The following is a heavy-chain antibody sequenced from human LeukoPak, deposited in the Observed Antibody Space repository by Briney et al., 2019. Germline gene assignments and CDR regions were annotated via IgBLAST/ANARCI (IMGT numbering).Heavy chain of an antibody. CDR2: IKQDGSEK. Sequence: GGSLRLSCAASGFTFSSYAMHWVRQAPGKGLEWVANIKQDGSEKYYVDSMKGRFTISRDNAKNSLYLQMNSLRAEDTAVYYCARLSGYNYGPATFFDYWGQGTLVTVSS. J-gene: IGHJ4*02. D-gene: IGHD5-18*01. CDR3: ARLSGYNYGPATFFDY. V-gene: IGHV3-7*01. CDR1: GFTFSSYA.